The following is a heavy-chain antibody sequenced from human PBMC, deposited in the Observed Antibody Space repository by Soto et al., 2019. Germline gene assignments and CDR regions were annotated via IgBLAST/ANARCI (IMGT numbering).Heavy chain of an antibody. D-gene: IGHD3-10*01. J-gene: IGHJ5*01. CDR1: GGSISSGDYY. Sequence: SETLSLTCTVSGGSISSGDYYWSWIRQPPGKGLEWIGYIYYSGSTYYNPSLKSRVTISVDTSKNQFSLKLSSVTAAATAVSYCASDGRGWFDSWGQGTLVTVSS. V-gene: IGHV4-30-4*01. CDR2: IYYSGST. CDR3: ASDGRGWFDS.